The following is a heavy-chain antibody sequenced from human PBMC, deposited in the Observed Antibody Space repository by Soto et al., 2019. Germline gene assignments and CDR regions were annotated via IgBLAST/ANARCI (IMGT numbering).Heavy chain of an antibody. CDR2: ISQDGAIA. J-gene: IGHJ4*02. CDR1: GFAFGSYW. V-gene: IGHV3-74*01. D-gene: IGHD1-1*01. Sequence: VQLVESGGGLVQPGGSLRLSCAASGFAFGSYWMHWVRQAPGKGLVWVSRISQDGAIATQADSVKGRFTLSRDNAKNTLFLQMHSLRADDTAVYYCLRDQRHWNEFADQWGQGTLVTVSS. CDR3: LRDQRHWNEFADQ.